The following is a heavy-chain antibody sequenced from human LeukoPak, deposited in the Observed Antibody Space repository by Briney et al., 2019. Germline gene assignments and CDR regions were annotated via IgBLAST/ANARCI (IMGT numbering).Heavy chain of an antibody. D-gene: IGHD2-2*01. CDR3: AKGPMPTNY. CDR1: GFTFSSYS. Sequence: GGALRLSFAGSGFTFSSYSRSGVRQAPGKGVEGVGAISGSGGSTYYADSVRGGLTISSHHSNNTLYLQMTSLRAEDTGVYYCAKGPMPTNYWGQGTLVTVSS. J-gene: IGHJ4*02. V-gene: IGHV3-23*01. CDR2: ISGSGGST.